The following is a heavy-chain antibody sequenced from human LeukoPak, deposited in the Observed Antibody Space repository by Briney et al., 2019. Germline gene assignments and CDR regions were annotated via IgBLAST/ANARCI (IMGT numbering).Heavy chain of an antibody. V-gene: IGHV3-11*01. D-gene: IGHD3-10*01. CDR2: ISSSGSTI. J-gene: IGHJ5*02. Sequence: GGSLRLSCAASGFPFSDYYMSWIRQAPGKGLEWVSYISSSGSTIYYADSVKGRFTISRDNAKNSLYLQMNSLRAEDTAVYYCARDDSTRYDSGSYYNLWGQGTLVTVSS. CDR1: GFPFSDYY. CDR3: ARDDSTRYDSGSYYNL.